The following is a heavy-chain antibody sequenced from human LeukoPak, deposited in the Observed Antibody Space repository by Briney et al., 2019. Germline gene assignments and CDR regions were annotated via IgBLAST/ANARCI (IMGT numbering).Heavy chain of an antibody. V-gene: IGHV4-4*07. CDR2: IYPSGST. CDR3: ARVPHAGHNCFDP. J-gene: IGHJ5*02. D-gene: IGHD6-13*01. Sequence: PSETLSLTCTVSGGFISSDYWSWIRQPAGKGLEWIGRIYPSGSTNYNPSPKSRVTMSIDTSKNQFSLKLSSVTAADTAVYYCARVPHAGHNCFDPWGQGTLVTVSS. CDR1: GGFISSDY.